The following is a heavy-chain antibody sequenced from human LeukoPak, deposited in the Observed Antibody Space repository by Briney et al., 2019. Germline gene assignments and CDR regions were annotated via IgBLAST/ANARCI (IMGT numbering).Heavy chain of an antibody. CDR3: ARDPNCDCLGAFDF. CDR1: GFEVSDYG. D-gene: IGHD2-21*01. CDR2: LSVSGGGT. V-gene: IGHV3-23*01. Sequence: GGSLRLSCTASGFEVSDYGMTWVRQTPQKGLEWVSSLSVSGGGTRYADSVSGRFIMSRDSLENALYLQMNDLRAEDTAVYFCARDPNCDCLGAFDFWGQGTMVTVSS. J-gene: IGHJ3*01.